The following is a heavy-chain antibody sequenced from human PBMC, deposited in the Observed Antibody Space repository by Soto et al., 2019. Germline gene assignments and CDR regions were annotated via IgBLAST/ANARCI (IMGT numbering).Heavy chain of an antibody. Sequence: ASVKVSCKASGYTFTSYYMHWVRQAPGQGLEWMGIINPSGGSTSYAQKFQGIVTMTRDTFTSTVYMELSSLRSEDTALYYCARDGPYGSAHYEFDYWGQGTLVTVSS. J-gene: IGHJ4*02. CDR2: INPSGGST. CDR3: ARDGPYGSAHYEFDY. V-gene: IGHV1-46*03. CDR1: GYTFTSYY. D-gene: IGHD3-10*01.